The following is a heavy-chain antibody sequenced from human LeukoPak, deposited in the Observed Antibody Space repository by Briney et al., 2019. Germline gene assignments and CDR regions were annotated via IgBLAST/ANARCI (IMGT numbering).Heavy chain of an antibody. V-gene: IGHV1-46*01. D-gene: IGHD1-26*01. CDR2: INPSGGST. CDR3: ARGGGMTRYYYGMDV. Sequence: ASVKVSCKASGSTXTSYYMHWVRQAPGQGLEWMGIINPSGGSTSYAQKFQGRVTMTRDTSTSTVYMELSSMRSEDTAVYYCARGGGMTRYYYGMDVWGQGTTVSVSS. CDR1: GSTXTSYY. J-gene: IGHJ6*02.